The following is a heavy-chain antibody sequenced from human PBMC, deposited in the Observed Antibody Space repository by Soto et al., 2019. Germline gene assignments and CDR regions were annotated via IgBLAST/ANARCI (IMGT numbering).Heavy chain of an antibody. Sequence: ASVKVSCKASGYTFTGYYMHWVRQAPGQGLERMGWINPNSGGTNYAQKFQGWVTMTRDTSISTAYMELSRLRSDDTAVYYCARAGCSSTSCYASNWFDPWGQGTLVTVSS. CDR2: INPNSGGT. CDR3: ARAGCSSTSCYASNWFDP. J-gene: IGHJ5*02. D-gene: IGHD2-2*01. CDR1: GYTFTGYY. V-gene: IGHV1-2*04.